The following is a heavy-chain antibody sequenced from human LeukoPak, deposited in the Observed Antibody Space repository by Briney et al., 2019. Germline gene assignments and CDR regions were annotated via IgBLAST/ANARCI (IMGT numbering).Heavy chain of an antibody. CDR3: ARHKALHKGDAFDI. CDR2: IHYSGTT. CDR1: GGSISGYY. Sequence: SETLSLACTVSGGSISGYYWIWIRQPPGKGLEWIAYIHYSGTTNFNPSLKSRVSISVDTSKNQFSLLLSSVTAADTAVYYCARHKALHKGDAFDIWGQGAMVTVSS. V-gene: IGHV4-59*08. D-gene: IGHD4-11*01. J-gene: IGHJ3*02.